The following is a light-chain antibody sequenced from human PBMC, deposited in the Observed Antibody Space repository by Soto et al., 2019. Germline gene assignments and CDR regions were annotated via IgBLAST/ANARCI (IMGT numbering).Light chain of an antibody. CDR2: DVS. Sequence: QSALTQPRSVSGSPGQSVTISCTGTSSDVGGYNYVSWYQQYSGKAPKVMIYDVSKRPSGVPDRFSGSKSGNTASLTIPGLQAEDEADYYCCSYAASNTFVFGTGTKLTVL. V-gene: IGLV2-11*01. CDR3: CSYAASNTFV. CDR1: SSDVGGYNY. J-gene: IGLJ1*01.